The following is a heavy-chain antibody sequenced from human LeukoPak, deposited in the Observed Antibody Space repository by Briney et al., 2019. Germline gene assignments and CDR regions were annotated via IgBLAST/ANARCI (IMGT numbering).Heavy chain of an antibody. J-gene: IGHJ3*02. V-gene: IGHV4-4*07. Sequence: SDTLSLPCTVSGGPISSYYWSWIRQPAGKGLEWIGRIYTSGSTNYNPSLKSRVTISVDKSKNQFSLKLSSVTAADTAVYYCAREFQQWLVYGAFDIWGQGTMVTVSS. CDR2: IYTSGST. D-gene: IGHD6-19*01. CDR3: AREFQQWLVYGAFDI. CDR1: GGPISSYY.